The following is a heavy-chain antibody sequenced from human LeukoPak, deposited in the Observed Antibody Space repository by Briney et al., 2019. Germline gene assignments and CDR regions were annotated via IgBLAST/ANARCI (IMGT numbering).Heavy chain of an antibody. J-gene: IGHJ4*02. D-gene: IGHD6-19*01. V-gene: IGHV3-9*01. Sequence: GGSLRLSCAAYGFTFDDYAMLWARHAPGKGRVWVLGISWNSGSIGYADSVKGRFTISRDNGKNSLYLQMHSLRAEDTALYYCAEAVAGTPYYFDYWRQGTLVTVSS. CDR1: GFTFDDYA. CDR2: ISWNSGSI. CDR3: AEAVAGTPYYFDY.